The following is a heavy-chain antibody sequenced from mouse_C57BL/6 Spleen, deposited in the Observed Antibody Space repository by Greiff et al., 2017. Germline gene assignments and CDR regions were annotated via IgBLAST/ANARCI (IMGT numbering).Heavy chain of an antibody. J-gene: IGHJ4*01. Sequence: EVKVVESEGGLVQPGSSMKLSCTASGFTFSDYYMAWVRQVPEKGLEWFANLKYDGSSTYYLDSLKSRFIISRDNAKNILYLQMSSLKSEDTATYYCARKNGSSPRAMDYWGQGTSVTVSS. CDR1: GFTFSDYY. CDR2: LKYDGSST. V-gene: IGHV5-16*01. CDR3: ARKNGSSPRAMDY. D-gene: IGHD1-1*01.